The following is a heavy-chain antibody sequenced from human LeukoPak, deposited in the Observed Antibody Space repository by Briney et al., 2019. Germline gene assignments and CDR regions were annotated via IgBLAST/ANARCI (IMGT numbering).Heavy chain of an antibody. D-gene: IGHD3-22*01. Sequence: PSETLSVTCAVYGGSFSGYYWSWIRQPPGKGLEWIGEINHSGSTNYNPSLKSRVTISVDTSKNQFSLKLSSVTAADTAVYYCARGPNYYDSSGYYFDYWGQGTPVTVSS. CDR1: GGSFSGYY. CDR2: INHSGST. V-gene: IGHV4-34*01. CDR3: ARGPNYYDSSGYYFDY. J-gene: IGHJ4*02.